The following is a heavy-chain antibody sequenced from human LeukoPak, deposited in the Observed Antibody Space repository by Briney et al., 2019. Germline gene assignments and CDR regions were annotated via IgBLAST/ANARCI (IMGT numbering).Heavy chain of an antibody. J-gene: IGHJ4*02. Sequence: SETLSLTCTVSGGSISSSSYYWGWIRQPPGKGLEWIGSIYYSGSTYYNPSLKSRVTISVDTSKNQFSLKLSSVTAADTAVYYCARVAYSYDPQHGYFDYWGQGTLVTVSS. CDR1: GGSISSSSYY. V-gene: IGHV4-39*07. D-gene: IGHD5-18*01. CDR2: IYYSGST. CDR3: ARVAYSYDPQHGYFDY.